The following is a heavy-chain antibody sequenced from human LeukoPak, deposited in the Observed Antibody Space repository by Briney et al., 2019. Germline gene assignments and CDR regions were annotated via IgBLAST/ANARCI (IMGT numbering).Heavy chain of an antibody. D-gene: IGHD3-10*01. Sequence: SETLSLTCAVSGGSISSGGYSWSWIRQPPGKSLEWIGYIYHSGSTYYNPSLKSRVTISVDRSKNQFSLKLSSVTAADTAVYYCARAPYGEYYFDYWGQGTLVTVSS. CDR2: IYHSGST. CDR3: ARAPYGEYYFDY. V-gene: IGHV4-30-2*01. J-gene: IGHJ4*02. CDR1: GGSISSGGYS.